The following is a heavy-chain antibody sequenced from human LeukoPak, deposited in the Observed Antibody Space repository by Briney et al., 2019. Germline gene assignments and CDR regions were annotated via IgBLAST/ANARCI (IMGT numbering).Heavy chain of an antibody. Sequence: SETLSLTCSVSGYSISSGYYWDWIRQPPGKGLEWIATIYHSGSTYYNPSLKSRVTISVDTSKNQFSLKLSSVTAADTAVYYCARDRGYYYDSSGYYGVDPWGQGTLVTVSS. CDR3: ARDRGYYYDSSGYYGVDP. V-gene: IGHV4-38-2*02. J-gene: IGHJ5*02. CDR1: GYSISSGYY. CDR2: IYHSGST. D-gene: IGHD3-22*01.